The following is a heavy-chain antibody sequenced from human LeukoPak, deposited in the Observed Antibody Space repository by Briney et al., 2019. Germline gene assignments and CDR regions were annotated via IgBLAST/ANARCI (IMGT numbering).Heavy chain of an antibody. CDR1: GYTLTELS. V-gene: IGHV1-24*01. CDR2: FDPEDGET. D-gene: IGHD2-2*01. Sequence: ASVKVSCKVSGYTLTELSMHWVRQAPGKGLEWMGGFDPEDGETIYAQKFQGRVTMTEDTSTDTAYMELSSLRSEDTAVYYCATPGRYCSSTSCPPSYWGQGTLVTVSS. J-gene: IGHJ4*02. CDR3: ATPGRYCSSTSCPPSY.